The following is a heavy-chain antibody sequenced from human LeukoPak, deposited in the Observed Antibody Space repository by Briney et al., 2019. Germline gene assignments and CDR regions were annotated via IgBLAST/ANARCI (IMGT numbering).Heavy chain of an antibody. CDR2: IYHSGST. V-gene: IGHV4-38-2*02. Sequence: SETLSLTCTVSGYSISSGYYWGWIRQPPGKGLEWIGSIYHSGSTYYNPSLKSRVTISVDTSKNQFSLKLSSVTAADTAVYYCARHIGGGIEDMDVWGKGTKVIVSS. CDR1: GYSISSGYY. J-gene: IGHJ6*03. CDR3: ARHIGGGIEDMDV. D-gene: IGHD3-16*02.